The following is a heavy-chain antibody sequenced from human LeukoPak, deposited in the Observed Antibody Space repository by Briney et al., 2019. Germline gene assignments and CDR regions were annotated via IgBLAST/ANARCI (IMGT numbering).Heavy chain of an antibody. CDR3: RGSGYYSDAFDI. CDR2: IIPIFGTV. D-gene: IGHD3-22*01. Sequence: GASVKVSCKASGGTFSSYAISWVRQAPGQGLEWMGGIIPIFGTVNYAQKFQGRVTITAVESTSTAYMELSSLRSEDTAVYYCRGSGYYSDAFDIWGQGTMVTVSS. V-gene: IGHV1-69*13. CDR1: GGTFSSYA. J-gene: IGHJ3*02.